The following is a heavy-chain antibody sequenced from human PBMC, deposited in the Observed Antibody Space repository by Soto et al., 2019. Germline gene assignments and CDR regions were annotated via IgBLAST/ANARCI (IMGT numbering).Heavy chain of an antibody. CDR1: GFTFTNYA. CDR2: LLRSGSTT. Sequence: GGSLRLSCAASGFTFTNYAMAWARQAPGKGLEWVSSLLRSGSTTYYADSVKGRFTISSDISANSLYLQMDSLRAEDTAVYYCAKDAVSGDGIWLLDSWGQGTVVTVSS. D-gene: IGHD4-17*01. J-gene: IGHJ4*02. V-gene: IGHV3-23*01. CDR3: AKDAVSGDGIWLLDS.